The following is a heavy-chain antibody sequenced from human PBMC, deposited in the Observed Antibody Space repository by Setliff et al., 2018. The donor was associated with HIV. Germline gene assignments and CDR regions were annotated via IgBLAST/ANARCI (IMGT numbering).Heavy chain of an antibody. CDR1: GGSIINHF. Sequence: SETLSLTCTVSGGSIINHFWSWIRLPPGKGLEWIGYIYYSGSADYNRSRKSRVTISVDTSKSQISLKLNSVTAADTAVYYCARSPGVDTNMAFDYWGQGILVTVSS. CDR2: IYYSGSA. J-gene: IGHJ4*02. D-gene: IGHD5-18*01. V-gene: IGHV4-59*11. CDR3: ARSPGVDTNMAFDY.